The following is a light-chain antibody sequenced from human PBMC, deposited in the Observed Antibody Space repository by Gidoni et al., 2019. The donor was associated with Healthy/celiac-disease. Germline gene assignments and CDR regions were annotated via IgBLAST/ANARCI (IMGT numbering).Light chain of an antibody. J-gene: IGKJ3*01. V-gene: IGKV3-11*01. CDR2: DAS. Sequence: EIVLTHTPATLSVSQGESATLPCRASQSVSSYLAWYQQKPGQAPRLLIYDASNRATGIPARFSGSGSGTDFTLTISSLEPEDFAVYYCQQRSNWPPFTFGPGTKVDIK. CDR3: QQRSNWPPFT. CDR1: QSVSSY.